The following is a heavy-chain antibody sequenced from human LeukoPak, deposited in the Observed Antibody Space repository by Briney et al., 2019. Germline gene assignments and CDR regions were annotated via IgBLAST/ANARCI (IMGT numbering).Heavy chain of an antibody. Sequence: PSQTLSLTCSVSGGSTGGGDYSISSGGYYWSWVRQPPGKGLEWIGHIHQRGSTYYNPSLKSRVTISVDRPKNQVSLKLIAMTAADTAVYYCARIHFQFYYMDVWGKGTTVTVS. CDR2: IHQRGST. CDR1: GGSTGGGDYSISSGGYY. J-gene: IGHJ6*03. D-gene: IGHD2/OR15-2a*01. CDR3: ARIHFQFYYMDV. V-gene: IGHV4-30-2*01.